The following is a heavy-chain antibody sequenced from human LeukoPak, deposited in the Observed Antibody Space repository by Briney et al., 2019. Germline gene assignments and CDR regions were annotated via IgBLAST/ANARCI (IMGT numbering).Heavy chain of an antibody. CDR3: ARDRGRAGAFDI. CDR1: GFTVSGTY. V-gene: IGHV3-66*01. D-gene: IGHD3-16*01. J-gene: IGHJ3*02. Sequence: PGGSLRLSCAASGFTVSGTYMTWVRQAPGKGLEWVSIIYTGGTTYYADSVKGRFTISRDNSKNTLYLQMNSLRAEDTAVYYCARDRGRAGAFDIWGQGTMVTVSS. CDR2: IYTGGTT.